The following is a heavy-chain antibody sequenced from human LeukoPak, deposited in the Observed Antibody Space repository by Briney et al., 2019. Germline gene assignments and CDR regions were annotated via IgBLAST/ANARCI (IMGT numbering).Heavy chain of an antibody. J-gene: IGHJ4*02. V-gene: IGHV3-23*01. CDR3: AKERGDCPRDYSDY. D-gene: IGHD2-21*02. Sequence: GGSLRLSCAASGFTFSSYAMSWVRQAPGKGLEGVSVISGSGGSTYYADSVKGRYTISRDNSKNTLYLQMNSLRAEDTAVYYCAKERGDCPRDYSDYWGQGTLVTVSS. CDR1: GFTFSSYA. CDR2: ISGSGGST.